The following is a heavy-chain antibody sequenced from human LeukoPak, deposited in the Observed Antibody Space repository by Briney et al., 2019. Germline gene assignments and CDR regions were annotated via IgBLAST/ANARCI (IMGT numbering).Heavy chain of an antibody. V-gene: IGHV3-21*01. CDR1: GFTFSSYS. Sequence: GGSLRLSCAASGFTFSSYSMNWVRQAPGKGLEWVSCISSSSSYIYYADSVKGRFTISRDNAKNSLYLQMNSLRAEDTAVYYCARDDSSSWYSYWYFDLWGRGTLVTVSS. CDR2: ISSSSSYI. CDR3: ARDDSSSWYSYWYFDL. J-gene: IGHJ2*01. D-gene: IGHD6-13*01.